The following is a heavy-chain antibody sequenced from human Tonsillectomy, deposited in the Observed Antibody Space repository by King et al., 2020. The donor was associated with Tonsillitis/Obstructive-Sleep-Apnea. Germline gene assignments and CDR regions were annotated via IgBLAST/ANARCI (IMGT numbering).Heavy chain of an antibody. D-gene: IGHD2/OR15-2a*01. CDR1: G. CDR3: AICWSNSFDY. CDR2: IYWDDDK. J-gene: IGHJ4*02. V-gene: IGHV2-5*02. Sequence: GVGWIRQPPGKALEWLALIYWDDDKRYSPSLKSRFTITKDTSKNKVVLTSTNMDPVDHATYYCAICWSNSFDYWSQGNLVTVSS.